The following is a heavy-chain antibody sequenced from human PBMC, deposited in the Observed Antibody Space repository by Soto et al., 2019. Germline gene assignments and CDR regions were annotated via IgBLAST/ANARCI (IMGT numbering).Heavy chain of an antibody. CDR2: ICWGDDK. Sequence: QITLKESGPTLVKPTQTLTLTCTFSGFSLSTSGVGVGWIRQPPGKALEWLALICWGDDKRYSPSLKSRLTSTKDASKNQVGLTMTNMDPVDTATYYCAHHALPGSTPWDGYFDYWGQGTLVTVSS. CDR3: AHHALPGSTPWDGYFDY. V-gene: IGHV2-5*02. J-gene: IGHJ4*02. D-gene: IGHD1-26*01. CDR1: GFSLSTSGVG.